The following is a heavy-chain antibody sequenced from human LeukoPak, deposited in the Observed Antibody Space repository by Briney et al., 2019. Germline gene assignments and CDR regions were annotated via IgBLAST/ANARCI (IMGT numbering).Heavy chain of an antibody. CDR1: GFSFSTYG. Sequence: PGGSLRLSCAASGFSFSTYGMIRYDGSNKYYADSVKGRFTISRDNAKSSLYLQMNSLRAEDTAIYYCARDSLMKSGQQVEDGFDYWGQGTLVTVSS. CDR2: RYDGSNK. CDR3: ARDSLMKSGQQVEDGFDY. J-gene: IGHJ4*02. V-gene: IGHV3-30*02. D-gene: IGHD5-24*01.